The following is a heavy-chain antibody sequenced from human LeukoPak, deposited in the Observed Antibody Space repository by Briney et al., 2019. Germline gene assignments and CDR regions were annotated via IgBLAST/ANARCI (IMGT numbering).Heavy chain of an antibody. V-gene: IGHV4-59*01. CDR3: TSEYCSSTSCYSVYFDY. D-gene: IGHD2-2*01. CDR1: GASISSYY. CDR2: IHYSGST. J-gene: IGHJ4*02. Sequence: SETLSLTCTVSGASISSYYWSWIRQPPGKGLEWIGYIHYSGSTNYNSSLKSRVTISLDTSKNQFSLKLRSVTAADTAVYYCTSEYCSSTSCYSVYFDYWGQGTLVTVSS.